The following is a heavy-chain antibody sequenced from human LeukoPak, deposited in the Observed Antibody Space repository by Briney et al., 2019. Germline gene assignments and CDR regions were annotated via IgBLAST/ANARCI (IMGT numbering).Heavy chain of an antibody. Sequence: SETLSLTCTVSGGSISSYYWSWIRQPPGKGLEWIGYIYYSGSTNYNPSLKSRVTISVGTSKNQFSLKLSSVTAADTAVYYCARVGGWLVRRQGVVFDYWGQGTLVTVSS. J-gene: IGHJ4*02. D-gene: IGHD6-19*01. CDR2: IYYSGST. CDR3: ARVGGWLVRRQGVVFDY. CDR1: GGSISSYY. V-gene: IGHV4-59*01.